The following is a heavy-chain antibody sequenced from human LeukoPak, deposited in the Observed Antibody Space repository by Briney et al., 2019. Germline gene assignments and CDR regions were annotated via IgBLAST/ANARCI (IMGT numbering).Heavy chain of an antibody. Sequence: SETLSLTCAVYGGSFSGYYWSWIRQPPGKGLEWIGEINHSGSTNYNPSLKSRVTISVDTSKNQFSLKLSSVTAADTAVYYCASSPSVRVITTKYFDYWGQGTLVTVSS. D-gene: IGHD3-22*01. V-gene: IGHV4-34*01. CDR2: INHSGST. J-gene: IGHJ4*02. CDR3: ASSPSVRVITTKYFDY. CDR1: GGSFSGYY.